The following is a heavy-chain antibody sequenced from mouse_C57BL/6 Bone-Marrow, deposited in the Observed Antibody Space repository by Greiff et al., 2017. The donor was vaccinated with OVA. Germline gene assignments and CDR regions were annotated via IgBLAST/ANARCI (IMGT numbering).Heavy chain of an antibody. V-gene: IGHV7-1*01. D-gene: IGHD1-1*01. Sequence: EVKVVESGGGLVQSGRSLRLSCATSGFTFSDFYMEWVRQAPGKGLEWIAASRNKANDYTTEYRASVKGRFIVSRDTSQSILYLQMNALRAEDTASYYCARDAGFITTVVAYDYWGQGTTLTVSS. CDR2: SRNKANDYTT. J-gene: IGHJ2*01. CDR1: GFTFSDFY. CDR3: ARDAGFITTVVAYDY.